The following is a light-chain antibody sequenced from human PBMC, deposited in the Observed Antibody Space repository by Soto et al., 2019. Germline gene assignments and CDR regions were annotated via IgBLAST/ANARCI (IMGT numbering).Light chain of an antibody. Sequence: ELVLTQSTATLSGSPGERATLSCRASQSVSSNLAWYQQKPGQAPRLLIYGASTRATGIPARFSGSGSGTEFTLTISSLQSEDFAVYYCQQYNNWPPSITFGQGTRLEIK. CDR1: QSVSSN. CDR3: QQYNNWPPSIT. V-gene: IGKV3-15*01. CDR2: GAS. J-gene: IGKJ5*01.